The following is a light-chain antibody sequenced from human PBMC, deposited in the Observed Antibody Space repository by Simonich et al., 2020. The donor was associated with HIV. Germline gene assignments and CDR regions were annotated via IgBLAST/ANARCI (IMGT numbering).Light chain of an antibody. CDR2: EGS. J-gene: IGLJ2*01. Sequence: QSALTQPASVSGSPGQSITISCTGTSSDVGSYNLVSWYQQHPGKAPKLIIYEGSKRPSGVSNRFSGSKSGNTASLTISGLQAEDETDYYCCSYAGNNTLVFGGGTKLTVL. V-gene: IGLV2-23*01. CDR3: CSYAGNNTLV. CDR1: SSDVGSYNL.